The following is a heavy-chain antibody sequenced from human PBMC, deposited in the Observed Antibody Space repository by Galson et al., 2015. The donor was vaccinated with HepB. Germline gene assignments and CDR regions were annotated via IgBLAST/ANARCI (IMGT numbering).Heavy chain of an antibody. V-gene: IGHV3-49*04. CDR1: GFIFADYA. Sequence: SLRLSCAASGFIFADYAMTWVRQAPGKELEWVSFIRSKVYGGTTEYAASVKGGFTMSRDDSKSIAYLQMNSLKTENTAVYYCSSLMPDDVVAAATFDYWGHGILVTVSS. CDR2: IRSKVYGGTT. D-gene: IGHD6-13*01. J-gene: IGHJ4*01. CDR3: SSLMPDDVVAAATFDY.